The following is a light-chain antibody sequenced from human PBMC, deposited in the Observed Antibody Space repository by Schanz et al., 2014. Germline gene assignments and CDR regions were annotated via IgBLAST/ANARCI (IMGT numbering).Light chain of an antibody. CDR1: QGISSY. V-gene: IGKV1-9*01. CDR2: AAS. J-gene: IGKJ4*01. CDR3: QQLKSYPPT. Sequence: IQLTQSPSSLSASVGDRVTITCRASQGISSYLAWYQQKPGKVPKLLIYAASTLQSGVPSRFSGSGSGTDFTLTISSLQPEDFASYHCQQLKSYPPTFGGGTKVEIK.